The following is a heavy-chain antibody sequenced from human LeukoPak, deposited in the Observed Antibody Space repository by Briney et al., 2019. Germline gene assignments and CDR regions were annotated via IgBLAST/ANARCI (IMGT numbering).Heavy chain of an antibody. CDR1: GGSISISSYY. D-gene: IGHD2-15*01. V-gene: IGHV4-39*07. Sequence: SETLSLTCTVSGGSISISSYYWGWIRQPPGKGLEWIGSIYYSGSTYYNPSLKSRVTISVDTSKNQFSLKLSSVTAADTAVYYCARARTVVAPVGFLDYWGQGTLVTVSS. J-gene: IGHJ4*02. CDR2: IYYSGST. CDR3: ARARTVVAPVGFLDY.